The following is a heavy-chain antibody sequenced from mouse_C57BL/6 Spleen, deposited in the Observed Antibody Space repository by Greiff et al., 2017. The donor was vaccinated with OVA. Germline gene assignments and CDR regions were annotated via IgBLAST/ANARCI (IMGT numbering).Heavy chain of an antibody. CDR2: ISDGGSYT. J-gene: IGHJ2*01. Sequence: EVMLVESGGGLVKPGGSLKLSCAASGFTFSSYAMSWVRQTPEKRLEWVATISDGGSYTYSPDNVKGRFTISRDNAKNNLYLQMSHLKSEDTAMYYCARGSTTVVATNYFDYWGQGTTLTVSS. V-gene: IGHV5-4*03. D-gene: IGHD1-1*01. CDR1: GFTFSSYA. CDR3: ARGSTTVVATNYFDY.